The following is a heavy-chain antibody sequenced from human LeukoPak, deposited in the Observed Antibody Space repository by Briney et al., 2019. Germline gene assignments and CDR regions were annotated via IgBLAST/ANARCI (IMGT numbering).Heavy chain of an antibody. V-gene: IGHV1-8*01. J-gene: IGHJ6*02. CDR2: MNPNSGNT. CDR1: GYTFTSYD. D-gene: IGHD1-7*01. Sequence: GASVKVSCKASGYTFTSYDINWVRQATGQGLEWMGWMNPNSGNTGYAQKFQGRVTMTRNTSISTAYMELSSLRSEDTAVYYCARNYDPAAYYGMDVWGQGTTVTVSS. CDR3: ARNYDPAAYYGMDV.